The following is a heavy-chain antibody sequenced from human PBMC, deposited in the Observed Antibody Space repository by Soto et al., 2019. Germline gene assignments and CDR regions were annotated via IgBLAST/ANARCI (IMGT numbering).Heavy chain of an antibody. D-gene: IGHD3-9*01. CDR2: TYYRGNA. CDR3: ARLEGLATISYYFDF. J-gene: IGHJ4*02. CDR1: DDSINSDKYY. Sequence: SETLSLTCSVSDDSINSDKYYWGWIRQPPGKGLEWIGSTYYRGNAYYNPSLQTRVTISLDKSKSQFSLKLNSVTAADSAVYFCARLEGLATISYYFDFSGPGALVTGSS. V-gene: IGHV4-39*01.